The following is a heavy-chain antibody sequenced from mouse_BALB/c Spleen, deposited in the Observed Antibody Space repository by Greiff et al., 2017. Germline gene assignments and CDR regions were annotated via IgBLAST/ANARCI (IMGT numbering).Heavy chain of an antibody. CDR1: GYSFTSYW. CDR3: TRRYYGSRGYFDY. D-gene: IGHD1-1*01. V-gene: IGHV1-5*01. J-gene: IGHJ2*01. Sequence: SGTVLARPGASVKMSCKASGYSFTSYWMHWVKQRPGQGLEWIGAIYPGNSDTSYNQKFKGKAKLTAVTSASTAYMELSSLTNEDSAVYYCTRRYYGSRGYFDYWGQGTTLTVSS. CDR2: IYPGNSDT.